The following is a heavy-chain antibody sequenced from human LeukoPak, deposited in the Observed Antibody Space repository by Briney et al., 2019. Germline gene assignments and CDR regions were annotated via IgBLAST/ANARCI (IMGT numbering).Heavy chain of an antibody. CDR1: GGSISSSSYY. CDR2: IYTSGST. Sequence: SETLSLTCTVSGGSISSSSYYWSWIRQPAGKGLEWIGRIYTSGSTNYNPSLKSRVTISVDTSKNQFSLKLSSVTAADTAVYYCARDVGPTVALAWGQGTLVTVSS. V-gene: IGHV4-61*02. CDR3: ARDVGPTVALA. J-gene: IGHJ4*02. D-gene: IGHD4-23*01.